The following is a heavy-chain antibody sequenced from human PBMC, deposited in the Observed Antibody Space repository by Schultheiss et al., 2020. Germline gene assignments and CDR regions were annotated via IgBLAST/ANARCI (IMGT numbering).Heavy chain of an antibody. Sequence: SETLSLTCTVSGGSISSYYWGWIRQPPGKGLEWIGSIYYSGSTYYNPSLKSRVTISVDTSKNQFSLKLSSVTAADTAVYYCARVKSITMIVVGSDAFDIWGQGTMVTVSS. D-gene: IGHD3-22*01. J-gene: IGHJ3*02. CDR3: ARVKSITMIVVGSDAFDI. V-gene: IGHV4-39*07. CDR1: GGSISSYY. CDR2: IYYSGST.